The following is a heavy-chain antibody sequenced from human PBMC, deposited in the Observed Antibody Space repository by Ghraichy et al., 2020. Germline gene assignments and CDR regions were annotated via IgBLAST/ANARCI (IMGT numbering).Heavy chain of an antibody. CDR1: GGSMSSYF. CDR3: ARGDDAYKTGY. Sequence: SETLSLTCTVSGGSMSSYFWNWMRQSPRKGLEWIGYISRTGDTEYNPSLRSRVVIEIDPNSNVFSLKLTSVIAADTAIYYCARGDDAYKTGYWGRGTLVTVSS. CDR2: ISRTGDT. J-gene: IGHJ4*02. D-gene: IGHD5-24*01. V-gene: IGHV4-59*01.